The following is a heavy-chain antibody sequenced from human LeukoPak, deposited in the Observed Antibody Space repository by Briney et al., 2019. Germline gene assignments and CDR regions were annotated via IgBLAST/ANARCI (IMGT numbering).Heavy chain of an antibody. D-gene: IGHD3-22*01. CDR1: GGSISSSSYY. CDR2: IYYSGST. J-gene: IGHJ4*02. CDR3: ARSAITMIVVVGFDY. Sequence: PSETLSLTCTVSGGSISSSSYYWGWIRQPPGKGLEWIGSIYYSGSTYYNPSLKSRVTISVDTSKNQFSLKLSSVTAADTAVYYYARSAITMIVVVGFDYWGQGTLVTVSS. V-gene: IGHV4-39*07.